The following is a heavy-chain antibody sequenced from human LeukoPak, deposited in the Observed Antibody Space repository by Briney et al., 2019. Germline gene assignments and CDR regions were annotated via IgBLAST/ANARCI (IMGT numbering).Heavy chain of an antibody. CDR1: GGPFSGYY. D-gene: IGHD3-3*01. CDR3: ATGGFLVLFDY. CDR2: INHSGST. J-gene: IGHJ4*02. Sequence: SETLSLTCAVYGGPFSGYYWSWIRQPPGKGLEWIGEINHSGSTNYNPSLKSRVTISVDTSKNQFSLKLSSVTAADTAVYYCATGGFLVLFDYWGQGTLVTVSS. V-gene: IGHV4-34*01.